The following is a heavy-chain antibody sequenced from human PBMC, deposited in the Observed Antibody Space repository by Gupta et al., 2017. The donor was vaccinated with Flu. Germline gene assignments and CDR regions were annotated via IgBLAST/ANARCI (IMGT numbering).Heavy chain of an antibody. CDR1: FSTFG. CDR2: VGANENNK. V-gene: IGHV3-33*01. CDR3: VRERGPFDGIDI. J-gene: IGHJ3*02. D-gene: IGHD3-10*01. Sequence: FSTFGRHGVRKDAGKGLEWVAVVGANENNKYYADYVRGRLTISRDNSTNMLYWKMNSLRVEDTAVYYCVRERGPFDGIDIWGQGTRVTVSS.